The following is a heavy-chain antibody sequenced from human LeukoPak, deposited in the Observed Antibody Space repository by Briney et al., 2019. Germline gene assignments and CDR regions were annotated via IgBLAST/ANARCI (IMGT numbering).Heavy chain of an antibody. Sequence: GGSLRLSCAASGFTFSSYSMNWVRQAPGKGLEWVSSISSSSSYIYYADSVKGRFTISRDNAKNSLYLQMNSLRAEDTAVYYCASSVWGSLQHFDYWGQGTLVTVSS. CDR3: ASSVWGSLQHFDY. V-gene: IGHV3-21*01. CDR1: GFTFSSYS. CDR2: ISSSSSYI. J-gene: IGHJ4*02. D-gene: IGHD3-16*01.